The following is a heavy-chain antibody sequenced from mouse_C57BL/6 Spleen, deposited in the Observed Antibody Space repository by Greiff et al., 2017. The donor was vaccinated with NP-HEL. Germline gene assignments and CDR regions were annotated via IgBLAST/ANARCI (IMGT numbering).Heavy chain of an antibody. Sequence: QVQLQQSGAELVKPGASVKMSCKASGYTFTSYWITWVKQRPGQGLEWIGDIYPGSGSTNYNEKFKSKATLTVDTSSSTAYMQLSSLTSEDSAVYYCARYPYDPYAMDYWGQGTSVTVSS. CDR2: IYPGSGST. J-gene: IGHJ4*01. CDR1: GYTFTSYW. V-gene: IGHV1-55*01. CDR3: ARYPYDPYAMDY. D-gene: IGHD2-3*01.